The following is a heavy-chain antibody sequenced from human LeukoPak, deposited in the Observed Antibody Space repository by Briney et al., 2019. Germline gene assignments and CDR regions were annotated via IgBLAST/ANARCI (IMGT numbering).Heavy chain of an antibody. V-gene: IGHV4-61*01. CDR3: ATSVAYYYLDY. CDR2: SYHSGSP. D-gene: IGHD3-16*01. J-gene: IGHJ4*02. Sequence: SETLSLTCTVSGGSVNSDSYYWSWIRRPPGQGLEWIGYSYHSGSPTYNPSLRSRVTISVDTSKNQFSLRLSSVTAADTAMYYCATSVAYYYLDYWGQGTLGTVSS. CDR1: GGSVNSDSYY.